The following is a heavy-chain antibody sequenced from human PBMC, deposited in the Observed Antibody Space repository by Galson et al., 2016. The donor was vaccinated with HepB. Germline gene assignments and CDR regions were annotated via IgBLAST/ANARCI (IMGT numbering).Heavy chain of an antibody. J-gene: IGHJ5*02. CDR1: GGSISSSGYC. CDR3: ARLLGGSSWMGNWFDP. V-gene: IGHV4-39*01. CDR2: LCYTGSA. D-gene: IGHD6-13*01. Sequence: ETLSLTCTVSGGSISSSGYCWGWIRQPPGKGLEWIGSLCYTGSAYYTPSLKSRVTISVDTAKNKFSLKLNSVTAADTAVFYCARLLGGSSWMGNWFDPWGQGTLVTVSS.